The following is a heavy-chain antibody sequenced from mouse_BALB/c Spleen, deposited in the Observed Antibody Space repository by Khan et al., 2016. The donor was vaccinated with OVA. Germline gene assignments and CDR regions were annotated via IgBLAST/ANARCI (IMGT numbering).Heavy chain of an antibody. V-gene: IGHV9-3-1*01. Sequence: QIQLVQSGPELKKPGETVKISCKASGYTFTNYGMNWVKQAPGKGLKWMGWINPYTGETTYADDFKERVTFSLETSASTAYLQINNLKNEDTATDFYAGPPNYSCVMVYWGQGTTVTVSS. CDR2: INPYTGET. CDR3: AGPPNYSCVMVY. CDR1: GYTFTNYG. J-gene: IGHJ4*01. D-gene: IGHD4-1*02.